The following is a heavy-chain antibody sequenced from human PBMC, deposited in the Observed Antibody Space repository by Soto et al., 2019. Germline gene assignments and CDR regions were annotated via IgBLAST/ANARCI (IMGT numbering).Heavy chain of an antibody. CDR1: AFTFSSYR. CDR3: VKERYGPLLLEDYGMDV. Sequence: QVQLVESGGGVVQPGRSLRLSCAASAFTFSSYRIHWVRQAPGKGLDWVAVISYDASDKYYADSVKGRFTISRDNSKNTLYLQMNSLRAEDTAVYYCVKERYGPLLLEDYGMDVWGQGTTVTVSS. J-gene: IGHJ6*02. CDR2: ISYDASDK. V-gene: IGHV3-30*18. D-gene: IGHD1-1*01.